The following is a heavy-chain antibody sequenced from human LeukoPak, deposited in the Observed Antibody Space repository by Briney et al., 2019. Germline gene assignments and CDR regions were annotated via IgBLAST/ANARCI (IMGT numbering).Heavy chain of an antibody. CDR2: IYYSGST. J-gene: IGHJ6*02. D-gene: IGHD1-26*01. CDR1: GGSISSSSSY. CDR3: ARDSGVYGMDV. V-gene: IGHV4-39*02. Sequence: PSETLSLTCTVSGGSISSSSSYWGWIRQPPGKGLEWIGSIYYSGSTYYNPSLKSRVTISVDTSKNQFSLKLSSVTAADTAVYYCARDSGVYGMDVWGQGTTVTVSS.